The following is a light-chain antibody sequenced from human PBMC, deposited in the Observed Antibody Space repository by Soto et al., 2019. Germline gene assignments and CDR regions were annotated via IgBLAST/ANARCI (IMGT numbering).Light chain of an antibody. CDR2: GIS. J-gene: IGKJ2*01. CDR1: QSVTNNF. V-gene: IGKV3-20*01. Sequence: ENVLTQSPGTLSLSPGERATLSCRASQSVTNNFFAWYQQRPGQAPRLLIYGISNRATDIPDRFSGSGSGTDFTLTISRLEPEDFVVYYCQQYITLPHTFGQGTKLEVK. CDR3: QQYITLPHT.